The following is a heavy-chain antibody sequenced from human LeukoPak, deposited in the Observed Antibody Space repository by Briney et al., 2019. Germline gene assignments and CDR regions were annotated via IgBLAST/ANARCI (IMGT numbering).Heavy chain of an antibody. Sequence: ETLSLTCTVSGGSISSYYWSWIRQPPGKGLEWVSTITDDGYNTYSADSVKGRITFSRDNSKNTLSLQLRSLRAEDTAVYYCAKDLSYTSGASDHWGQGTLVTVSS. CDR3: AKDLSYTSGASDH. CDR1: GGSISSYY. CDR2: ITDDGYNT. V-gene: IGHV3-23*01. D-gene: IGHD6-19*01. J-gene: IGHJ4*02.